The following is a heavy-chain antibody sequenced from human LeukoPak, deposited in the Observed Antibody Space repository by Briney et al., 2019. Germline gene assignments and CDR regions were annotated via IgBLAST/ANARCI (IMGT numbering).Heavy chain of an antibody. Sequence: ASVKVSCKASGYTSTSYAMDWVRQAPGQGLEWMGWINTNTGNPTYAQGFTGRFVFSLDTSVSTAYLQISSLKAEDTAVYYCARAFGSFYYYYYYGMDVWGQGTTVTVSS. V-gene: IGHV7-4-1*02. D-gene: IGHD3-10*01. CDR1: GYTSTSYA. CDR2: INTNTGNP. J-gene: IGHJ6*02. CDR3: ARAFGSFYYYYYYGMDV.